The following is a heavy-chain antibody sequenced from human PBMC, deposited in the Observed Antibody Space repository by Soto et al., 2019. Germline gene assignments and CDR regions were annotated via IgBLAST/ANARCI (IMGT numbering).Heavy chain of an antibody. J-gene: IGHJ4*02. CDR2: IIPIFGTT. CDR3: ARDPQYNQGYY. CDR1: GGTFNSYA. Sequence: SVKVSCKPSGGTFNSYAISWVRQAPGQGLEWMGTIIPIFGTTKYSQKFQGRVSITADTSTYTAYMELSSLRSEDSAIYYCARDPQYNQGYYWGQGTLVTVSS. D-gene: IGHD1-1*01. V-gene: IGHV1-69*06.